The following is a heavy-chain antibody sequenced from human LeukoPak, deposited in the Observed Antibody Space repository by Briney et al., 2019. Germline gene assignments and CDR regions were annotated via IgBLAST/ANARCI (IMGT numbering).Heavy chain of an antibody. CDR3: AKGATGTTSEGFDP. Sequence: GGSLRLSCAASGFTFSSYGMHWVRQAPGKGLEWVAVISYDGSNKYYADSVKGRFTISRDNSKNTLYLQMNSLRAEDTAVYYCAKGATGTTSEGFDPWGQGTLVTVSS. J-gene: IGHJ5*02. CDR2: ISYDGSNK. V-gene: IGHV3-30*18. D-gene: IGHD1-7*01. CDR1: GFTFSSYG.